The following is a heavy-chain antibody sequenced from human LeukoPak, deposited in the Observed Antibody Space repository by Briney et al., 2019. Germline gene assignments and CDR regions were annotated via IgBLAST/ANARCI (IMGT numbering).Heavy chain of an antibody. CDR1: GGSISSYY. V-gene: IGHV4-4*07. CDR3: AREFQQWLVYGAFDI. J-gene: IGHJ3*02. CDR2: IYTSGST. Sequence: SETLSLTCTVSGGSISSYYWSWIRQPAGKGLEWIGRIYTSGSTNYNPPLKSRIPISVDQSKDQSSLKLSSVTAADTAVYYCAREFQQWLVYGAFDIWGQGTMVTVSS. D-gene: IGHD6-19*01.